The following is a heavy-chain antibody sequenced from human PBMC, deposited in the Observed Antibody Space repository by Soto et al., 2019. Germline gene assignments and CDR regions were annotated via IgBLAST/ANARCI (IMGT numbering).Heavy chain of an antibody. Sequence: VGSLRLSCAASGFTFSNYAMSWVRQAPGKGLEWVSTISGSGGSTYYADSVKGRFTLSRDNSKNTMYLEMNSLRAEDTAVYYCAKVIGVRAAAADYSDYWGQGNLVTVFS. CDR1: GFTFSNYA. CDR2: ISGSGGST. CDR3: AKVIGVRAAAADYSDY. D-gene: IGHD2-15*01. J-gene: IGHJ4*02. V-gene: IGHV3-23*01.